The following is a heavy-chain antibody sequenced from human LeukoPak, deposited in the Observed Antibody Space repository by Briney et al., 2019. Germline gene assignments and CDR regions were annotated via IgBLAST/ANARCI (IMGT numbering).Heavy chain of an antibody. CDR1: GGSISSYY. D-gene: IGHD6-13*01. V-gene: IGHV4-4*07. CDR3: ARGEYSSSWYWNY. CDR2: IYTSGRT. Sequence: SETLSLTCTVSGGSISSYYWGWIRQPAGKGLEWIGHIYTSGRTNYNPSLKSRLTMSVDTSKNQFSLKLSFVTAADTAVYYCARGEYSSSWYWNYWGQGTLVTVSS. J-gene: IGHJ4*02.